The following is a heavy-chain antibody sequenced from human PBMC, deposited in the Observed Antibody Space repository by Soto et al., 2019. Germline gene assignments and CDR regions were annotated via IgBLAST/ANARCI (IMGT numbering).Heavy chain of an antibody. CDR2: ISVSGNNA. J-gene: IGHJ4*02. D-gene: IGHD3-22*01. CDR1: GFAFSTFA. V-gene: IGHV3-23*01. Sequence: GGSLRLSCAASGFAFSTFAMTWVRQAPGKGLEWVAAISVSGNNAYYADSVKGRFTISRDNSQNSVFLQMSSLRADVTAVYYFARDQLRPGILYSLGVLLPEYGLWGQGTLVTVSS. CDR3: ARDQLRPGILYSLGVLLPEYGL.